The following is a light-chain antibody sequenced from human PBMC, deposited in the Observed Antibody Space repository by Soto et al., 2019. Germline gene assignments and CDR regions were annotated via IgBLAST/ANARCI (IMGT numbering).Light chain of an antibody. CDR2: GNS. CDR1: SSNIGAGYD. CDR3: QSYDSSLSGWV. J-gene: IGLJ3*02. Sequence: QSVLTQPPSVSGSPGQRVTISCTGSSSNIGAGYDVHWYQQLPGTAPKLLIYGNSNRPSGVPDRFSGSKSGTSASLAITGLRAEDEADYHCQSYDSSLSGWVFGGGTKLTVL. V-gene: IGLV1-40*01.